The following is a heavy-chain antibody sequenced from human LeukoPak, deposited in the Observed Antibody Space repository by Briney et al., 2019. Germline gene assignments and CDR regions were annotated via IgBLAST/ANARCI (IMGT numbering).Heavy chain of an antibody. V-gene: IGHV4-59*01. CDR3: ARREGTTVTTYAPYYYYMDV. CDR2: IYNSGTT. CDR1: GDSLTNYH. J-gene: IGHJ6*03. D-gene: IGHD4-17*01. Sequence: SETLSLTCTVSGDSLTNYHWTWIRQSPGKGLEYIGYIYNSGTTNYNPSLKSRVTISVDMSKKQFSLNLNSVTAADTAVYYCARREGTTVTTYAPYYYYMDVWGKGTTVTVSS.